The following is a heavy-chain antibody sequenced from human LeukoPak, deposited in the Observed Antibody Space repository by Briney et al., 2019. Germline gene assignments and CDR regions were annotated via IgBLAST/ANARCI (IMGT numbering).Heavy chain of an antibody. V-gene: IGHV3-23*01. D-gene: IGHD3-22*01. CDR2: IGGRGGSK. CDR1: GFTFSSYA. Sequence: GGSLRLSCAASGFTFSSYAMSWVRQAPGKGPEWVPAIGGRGGSKSYAEFVKGGFTISRDNSKNTVYMKMTSLRAEDTAVYYCAKNARQLRGYDSSGYYRGEFDYWGQGTLVTVSS. CDR3: AKNARQLRGYDSSGYYRGEFDY. J-gene: IGHJ4*02.